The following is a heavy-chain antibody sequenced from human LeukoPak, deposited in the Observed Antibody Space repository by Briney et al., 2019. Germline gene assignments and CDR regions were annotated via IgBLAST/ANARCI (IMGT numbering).Heavy chain of an antibody. D-gene: IGHD6-19*01. V-gene: IGHV4-59*01. CDR3: ASSHLVSGIAVAGKIDY. Sequence: SETLSLTCTVSGGSTSGYYWNWIRRPPGKGLEWIGFISYSGTTFYNPSLKSRATISLDTSKNQFSLKLSSVTAADTAVYYCASSHLVSGIAVAGKIDYWGQGTLVTVSS. CDR2: ISYSGTT. CDR1: GGSTSGYY. J-gene: IGHJ4*02.